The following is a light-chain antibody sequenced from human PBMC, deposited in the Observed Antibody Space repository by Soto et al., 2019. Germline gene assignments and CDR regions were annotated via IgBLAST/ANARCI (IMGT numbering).Light chain of an antibody. CDR2: KAS. Sequence: DIQMTQSPSTLSAYVGDRVTITCRASQSFSTWLAWYQQKPGKAPKLLIYKASSLESGVPSRFSGSESGTEFTLTISSVQPDDFATYYCLQYNAYPWTFGQGTKVESK. J-gene: IGKJ1*01. CDR3: LQYNAYPWT. CDR1: QSFSTW. V-gene: IGKV1-5*03.